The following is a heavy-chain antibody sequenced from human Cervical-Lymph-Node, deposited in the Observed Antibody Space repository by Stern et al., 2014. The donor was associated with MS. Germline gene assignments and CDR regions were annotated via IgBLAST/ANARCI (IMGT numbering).Heavy chain of an antibody. CDR2: IIPMFGLA. J-gene: IGHJ6*02. CDR1: GGTFNTYT. CDR3: ARVADIVVVPTDNGMDV. Sequence: VQSGAEVKKPGSSVKVSCKASGGTFNTYTITWVRQAPGQRLEWMGRIIPMFGLAKYAQKFQGRVTITADKSTSTAYMALSSLRSEDTAVYYCARVADIVVVPTDNGMDVWGQGTTVTVSS. D-gene: IGHD2-2*01. V-gene: IGHV1-69*04.